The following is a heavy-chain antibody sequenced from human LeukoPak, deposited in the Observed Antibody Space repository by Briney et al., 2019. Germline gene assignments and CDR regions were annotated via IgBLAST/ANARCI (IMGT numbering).Heavy chain of an antibody. CDR1: GGSISSYY. J-gene: IGHJ6*02. CDR2: IYYSGST. D-gene: IGHD3-10*01. CDR3: ARTDGSGSYYSS. Sequence: SETLSLTCTVSGGSISSYYWSWIRQPPGKGLEWIGYIYYSGSTNYNPSLKSRVTISVDTSKNQFSLKLSSVTAADTAVYYCARTDGSGSYYSSWGQGTTVTVSS. V-gene: IGHV4-59*01.